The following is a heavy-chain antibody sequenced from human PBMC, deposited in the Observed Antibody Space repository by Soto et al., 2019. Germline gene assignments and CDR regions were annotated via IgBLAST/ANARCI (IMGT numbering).Heavy chain of an antibody. D-gene: IGHD2-2*01. CDR2: ISGGGDRT. V-gene: IGHV3-23*01. CDR3: ARKVLGSTSRPDWWYFDL. J-gene: IGHJ2*01. Sequence: EVQLLESGGGLVQPGGSLRLSCVGSGFTFINYAMNWVRQTPGKGLAWVSTISGGGDRTFDADTVKGRFTISRDNSKNTVNLKMNSLTADDTPVYYCARKVLGSTSRPDWWYFDLWGRGTLVTVSS. CDR1: GFTFINYA.